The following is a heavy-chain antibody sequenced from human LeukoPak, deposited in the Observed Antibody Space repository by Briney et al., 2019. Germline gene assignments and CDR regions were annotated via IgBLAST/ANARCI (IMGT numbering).Heavy chain of an antibody. V-gene: IGHV3-23*01. CDR3: VTFYETY. Sequence: PGGSLRLSCAASGFTFTSYAMSWVRQAPGKGLEWVSAISGSGGGTNYADSVKGRFTISKDKSKNTLYLQMNNLRAEDTAVYYCVTFYETYWGRGTLVTVSS. CDR1: GFTFTSYA. D-gene: IGHD2/OR15-2a*01. J-gene: IGHJ4*02. CDR2: ISGSGGGT.